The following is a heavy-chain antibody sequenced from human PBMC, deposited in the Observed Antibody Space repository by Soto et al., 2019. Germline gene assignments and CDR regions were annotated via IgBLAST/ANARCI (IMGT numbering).Heavy chain of an antibody. CDR2: IGTAGDT. J-gene: IGHJ3*02. D-gene: IGHD3-10*01. CDR1: GFTFSSYD. V-gene: IGHV3-13*01. Sequence: GGSLRLSCAASGFTFSSYDMHWVRQATGKGLEWVSAIGTAGDTYYPGSVKGRFTISRENAKNSLYLQMNSLRAEDTAVYYCARSLLWFGDSAFDIWGQGTMVTVSS. CDR3: ARSLLWFGDSAFDI.